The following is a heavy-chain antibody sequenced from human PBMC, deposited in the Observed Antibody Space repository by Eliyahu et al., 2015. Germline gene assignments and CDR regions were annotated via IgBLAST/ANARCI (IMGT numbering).Heavy chain of an antibody. Sequence: QMHLEQSGSEVREPGSSVKISCKASGYTFTYPXLHWVRQAPGQPLEWPGWITPYNGNTNYARKFRDRATISRSTSLTFSYLELRGLGSADTATYYCARSSLYGDPYYLDSWGQGTLLTVSS. CDR3: ARSSLYGDPYYLDS. CDR1: GYTFTYPX. V-gene: IGHV1-45*02. J-gene: IGHJ4*02. D-gene: IGHD1-26*01. CDR2: ITPYNGNT.